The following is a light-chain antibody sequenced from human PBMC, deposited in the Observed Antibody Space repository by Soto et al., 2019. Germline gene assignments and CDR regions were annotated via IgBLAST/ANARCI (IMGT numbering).Light chain of an antibody. J-gene: IGKJ1*01. V-gene: IGKV1-5*03. CDR2: KAS. CDR1: QTISSW. CDR3: QHYNSYSEA. Sequence: IQMSQSPCTLSVSLGDRVTITGRASQTISSWLAWYQQKPGKAPKLLIYKASTLKSGVPSRFSGSGSGTEFTLTISSLQPDDFATYYCQHYNSYSEAFGQGTKV.